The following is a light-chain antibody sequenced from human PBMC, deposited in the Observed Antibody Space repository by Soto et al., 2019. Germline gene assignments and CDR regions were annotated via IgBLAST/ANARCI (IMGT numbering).Light chain of an antibody. CDR1: QSVTYNY. J-gene: IGKJ5*01. Sequence: EIVLTHSPGTLSLSPGERATLSCRASQSVTYNYLAWYQQKPGQAPRLLIFGASRRATGIPDRFSGSGFGTDFTLTITRLEPEDFAVFYCQQYGISPVTFGQGTRLQIK. CDR3: QQYGISPVT. CDR2: GAS. V-gene: IGKV3-20*01.